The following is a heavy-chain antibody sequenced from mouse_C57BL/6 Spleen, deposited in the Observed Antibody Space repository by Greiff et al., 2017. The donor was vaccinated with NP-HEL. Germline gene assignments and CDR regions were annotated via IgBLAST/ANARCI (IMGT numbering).Heavy chain of an antibody. CDR1: GYTFTDYN. Sequence: VQLQQSGPELVKPGASVKMSCKASGYTFTDYNMHWVKQSHGQSLEWIGNINPNNGGTSYNQKFKGKATLTVNKSSSTAYMELRSLTSEDSAVYYCARSLYDYDWFAYWGQGTLVTVSA. D-gene: IGHD2-4*01. CDR3: ARSLYDYDWFAY. CDR2: INPNNGGT. J-gene: IGHJ3*01. V-gene: IGHV1-22*01.